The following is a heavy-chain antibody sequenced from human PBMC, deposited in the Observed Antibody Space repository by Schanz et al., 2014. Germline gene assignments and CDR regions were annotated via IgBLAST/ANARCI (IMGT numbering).Heavy chain of an antibody. D-gene: IGHD3-9*01. CDR2: ISVYNHNK. J-gene: IGHJ4*02. V-gene: IGHV1-18*01. Sequence: QVQLVQSGAEVKKPGASVKVSCKASGYTFTSYGISWVRQAPGQGLEWMGWISVYNHNKEYDQKFQGRVTMTADTSTNTAYMELRSLRSDDTAVYYCAKAEYDILTEEDYWGQGTLVTVSS. CDR3: AKAEYDILTEEDY. CDR1: GYTFTSYG.